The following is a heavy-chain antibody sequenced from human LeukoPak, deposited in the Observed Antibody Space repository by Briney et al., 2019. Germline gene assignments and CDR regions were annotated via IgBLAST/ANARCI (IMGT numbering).Heavy chain of an antibody. CDR3: ARDGYSTPDV. J-gene: IGHJ6*02. CDR2: INHGGST. Sequence: SETLSLTCAVYGGSFSDYYWSWIRQPPGKGLEWIGEINHGGSTNYNPSLKSRVTLSVDTSKNQFSLRLTSVTAADTAVYYCARDGYSTPDVWGQGTTVTVSS. V-gene: IGHV4-34*01. CDR1: GGSFSDYY. D-gene: IGHD6-13*01.